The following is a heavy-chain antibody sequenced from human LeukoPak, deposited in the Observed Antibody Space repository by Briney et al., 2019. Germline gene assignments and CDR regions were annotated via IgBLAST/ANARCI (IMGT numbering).Heavy chain of an antibody. CDR1: GFTFSNAW. V-gene: IGHV3-15*01. Sequence: PGGSLRLSCAASGFTFSNAWIIWVRPAPGKGLEWVGRIKGKADGAKTDYAAPVKARFTNSRDDSKNTLYLQMTSLRTEDTAVYYCTTRRLYCTSSTCSRSQVGHWGQGTLVTVSS. J-gene: IGHJ4*02. CDR2: IKGKADGAKT. CDR3: TTRRLYCTSSTCSRSQVGH. D-gene: IGHD2-2*01.